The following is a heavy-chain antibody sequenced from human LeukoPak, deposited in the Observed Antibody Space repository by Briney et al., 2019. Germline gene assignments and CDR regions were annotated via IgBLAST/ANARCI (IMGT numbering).Heavy chain of an antibody. D-gene: IGHD1-26*01. CDR3: ATKTVGASYFDY. CDR1: GFTFSTYG. V-gene: IGHV3-30*03. Sequence: PGGSLRLSCAASGFTFSTYGMHWVRQAPGKGLEWVAVISFDGNNEYYADSVKGRFTISRDNSKNTLYLQMNSLRAEDTAVYYCATKTVGASYFDYWGQGTLVTVSS. CDR2: ISFDGNNE. J-gene: IGHJ4*02.